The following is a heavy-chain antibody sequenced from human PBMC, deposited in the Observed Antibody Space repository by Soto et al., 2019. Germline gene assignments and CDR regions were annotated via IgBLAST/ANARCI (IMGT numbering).Heavy chain of an antibody. CDR3: ARGHIVVVTTVGWFDP. J-gene: IGHJ5*02. Sequence: PSETLSLTCTVSGYFISSGYYWGWIRQPPGKGLEWIGSMFHSGSTHYNPSLKSRVTMSVDTSKNQFSLRLSSVTASDTAVYYCARGHIVVVTTVGWFDPWGQGTMVTVSS. CDR1: GYFISSGYY. CDR2: MFHSGST. D-gene: IGHD2-2*01. V-gene: IGHV4-38-2*02.